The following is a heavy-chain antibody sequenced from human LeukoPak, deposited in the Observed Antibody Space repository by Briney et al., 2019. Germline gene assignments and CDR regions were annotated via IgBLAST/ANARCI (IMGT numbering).Heavy chain of an antibody. V-gene: IGHV1-24*01. J-gene: IGHJ6*03. D-gene: IGHD4-23*01. CDR2: FDPEDGET. Sequence: GASVKVSCKVSGYTLTELSMHWVRQAPGKGLEWMGGFDPEDGETIYAQKFQGRVTMTEDTSTDTAYMELSSLRSEDTAVYYCATSPCLLYGGNSPCYYYYMDVWGKGTTVTISS. CDR1: GYTLTELS. CDR3: ATSPCLLYGGNSPCYYYYMDV.